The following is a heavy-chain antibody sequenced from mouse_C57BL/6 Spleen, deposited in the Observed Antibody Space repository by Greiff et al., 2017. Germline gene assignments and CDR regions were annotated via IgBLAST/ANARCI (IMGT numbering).Heavy chain of an antibody. Sequence: DVKLVESGGGLVKPGGSLKLSCAASGFTFSSYAMSWVRQTPEKRLEWVATISDGGSYTYYPDNVKGRFTISRDNAKNNLYLQMSHLKSEDTAMYYCARDYYGSSYWYFDFWGTGTTVTVSS. CDR3: ARDYYGSSYWYFDF. V-gene: IGHV5-4*01. J-gene: IGHJ1*03. CDR2: ISDGGSYT. D-gene: IGHD1-1*01. CDR1: GFTFSSYA.